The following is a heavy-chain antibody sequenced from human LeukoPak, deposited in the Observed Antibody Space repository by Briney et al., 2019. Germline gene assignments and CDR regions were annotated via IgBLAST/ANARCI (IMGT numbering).Heavy chain of an antibody. Sequence: SETLSLTCAVYGGSFSGYYWSWIRQPPGKGLEWIGEINHSGSTNYNPSLKSRVTISVDTSKNQFSLKLSSVTAADTAVYYCARDMGNDYGDYGLAFDIWGQGTMVTVSS. V-gene: IGHV4-34*09. CDR1: GGSFSGYY. D-gene: IGHD4-17*01. CDR3: ARDMGNDYGDYGLAFDI. CDR2: INHSGST. J-gene: IGHJ3*02.